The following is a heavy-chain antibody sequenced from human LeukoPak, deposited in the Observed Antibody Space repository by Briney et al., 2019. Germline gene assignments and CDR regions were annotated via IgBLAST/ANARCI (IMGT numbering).Heavy chain of an antibody. D-gene: IGHD2-2*01. CDR1: GFTCSSYA. CDR3: AKGRDTTNFYDY. CDR2: IGGSGSST. Sequence: QAGGSLRLSCAASGFTCSSYAMSWVRQAPGKGLEWVSTIGGSGSSTYSADSVKGRFTISRDNSKNTLYLQMNSLRAEDTAVYYCAKGRDTTNFYDYWGLGTLVTVSS. J-gene: IGHJ4*02. V-gene: IGHV3-23*01.